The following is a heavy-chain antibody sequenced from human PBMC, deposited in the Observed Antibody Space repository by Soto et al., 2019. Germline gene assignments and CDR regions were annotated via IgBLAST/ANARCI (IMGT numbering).Heavy chain of an antibody. J-gene: IGHJ6*03. CDR1: GFTFSSYA. CDR2: MSGSGGST. CDR3: AKDGKGRTSYYYYYMDV. D-gene: IGHD1-1*01. V-gene: IGHV3-23*01. Sequence: GGSLRLSCAASGFTFSSYAMSWVRQAPGKGLEWVSAMSGSGGSTYYADSVKGRFTISRDNSKNTLYLQRNSLRAEDTAVYYCAKDGKGRTSYYYYYMDVWGKGTTVTVSS.